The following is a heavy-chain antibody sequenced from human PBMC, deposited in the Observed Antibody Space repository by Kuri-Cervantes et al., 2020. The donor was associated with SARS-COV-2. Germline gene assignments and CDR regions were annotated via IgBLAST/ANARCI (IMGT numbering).Heavy chain of an antibody. D-gene: IGHD2/OR15-2a*01. Sequence: GESLKISCVVSGFTFRTNVMAWVRQAQGKGPEWVAVISYEGSNKHYSDSVKGRFTISRDNSKSMVYLQINSLRPEDTATYYCAKSRGPFSLSVSLSVLDPWGRGTLVIVSS. V-gene: IGHV3-30*18. CDR2: ISYEGSNK. J-gene: IGHJ5*02. CDR1: GFTFRTNV. CDR3: AKSRGPFSLSVSLSVLDP.